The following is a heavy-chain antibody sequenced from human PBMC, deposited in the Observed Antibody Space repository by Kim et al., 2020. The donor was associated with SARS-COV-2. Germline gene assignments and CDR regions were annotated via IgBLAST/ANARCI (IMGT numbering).Heavy chain of an antibody. V-gene: IGHV3-7*01. CDR1: GFTFSNYW. CDR2: IQQEGREK. J-gene: IGHJ1*01. D-gene: IGHD3-10*01. CDR3: ARDSIADVRGVNAKANFWGE. Sequence: GGSLRLSCAASGFTFSNYWMTWVRQAPGKGLEWVAHIQQEGREKFYVDSVKGRFTISRDNAKSSLYLQMNNLRGDDTAVYYCARDSIADVRGVNAKANFWGEGGRGT.